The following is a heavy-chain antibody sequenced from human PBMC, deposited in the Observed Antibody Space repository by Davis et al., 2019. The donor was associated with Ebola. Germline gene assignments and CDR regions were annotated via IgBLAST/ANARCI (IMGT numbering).Heavy chain of an antibody. Sequence: PGGSLRLSCAASGFTFSSYAMSWVRQAPGKGLEWVSAISGSGGSTYYADSVKGRFTISRDNSKTTLYLQMNSLRAEDTAVYYCAKMGEVLRYFDWLSSDPYDGMDVWGQGTTVTVSS. CDR2: ISGSGGST. J-gene: IGHJ6*02. D-gene: IGHD3-9*01. CDR1: GFTFSSYA. CDR3: AKMGEVLRYFDWLSSDPYDGMDV. V-gene: IGHV3-23*01.